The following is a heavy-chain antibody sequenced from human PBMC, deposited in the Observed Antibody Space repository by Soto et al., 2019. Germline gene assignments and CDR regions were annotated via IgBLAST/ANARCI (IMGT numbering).Heavy chain of an antibody. CDR2: ISYDGSNK. CDR1: GFTFSGYG. Sequence: PGGSLRLSCAASGFTFSGYGMRWVRQAPGKGLEWVAVISYDGSNKYYADSVKGRFTISRDNSKNTLYLQMDSLRAEDTAVYYCAKDRKPHCSGGSCPLFDPWGQGTLVTVSS. V-gene: IGHV3-30*18. D-gene: IGHD2-15*01. CDR3: AKDRKPHCSGGSCPLFDP. J-gene: IGHJ5*02.